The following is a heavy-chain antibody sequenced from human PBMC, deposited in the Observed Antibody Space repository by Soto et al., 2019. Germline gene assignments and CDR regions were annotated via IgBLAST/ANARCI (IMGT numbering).Heavy chain of an antibody. D-gene: IGHD5-12*01. V-gene: IGHV3-23*01. Sequence: EVQLLESGGGLVQPGGSLRLSCEASGFILNSYGMSWVRQAPGKGLEWVSTLTSGGGTHYADSVKGRFTISRENSKNTLYLQMTSLRAEDTAVYYCAKDGHLYSGYSDHWGQGTLVTGSS. CDR1: GFILNSYG. CDR2: LTSGGGT. J-gene: IGHJ4*02. CDR3: AKDGHLYSGYSDH.